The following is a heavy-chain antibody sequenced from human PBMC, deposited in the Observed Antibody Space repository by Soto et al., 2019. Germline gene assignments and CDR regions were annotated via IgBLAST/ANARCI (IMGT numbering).Heavy chain of an antibody. J-gene: IGHJ6*02. Sequence: QVQLVESGGGVVQPGRSLRLSCAASAFTFSSYRIHWVRQAPGTGLDWVAVISYDASDKYYADSVKGRFTISRDNSKNPLYLQMNSLRAEDTAVYYCVKERYGQLWLEDYGMDVWGQGTTVTVSS. CDR3: VKERYGQLWLEDYGMDV. D-gene: IGHD5-18*01. V-gene: IGHV3-30*18. CDR2: ISYDASDK. CDR1: AFTFSSYR.